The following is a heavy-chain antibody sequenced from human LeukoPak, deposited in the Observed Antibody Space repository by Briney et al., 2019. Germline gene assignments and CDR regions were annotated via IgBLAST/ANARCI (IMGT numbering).Heavy chain of an antibody. CDR2: IKQDGSEK. Sequence: GGSLRLSCVASGFTFSNYWLTWVRQAPGKGLECVANIKQDGSEKSYVDSVKGRFTISRDNAKNSVYLQMNSLRVEDTAVYHCARDHVGGKYYYMDVWGKGTTVTVSS. CDR3: ARDHVGGKYYYMDV. J-gene: IGHJ6*03. CDR1: GFTFSNYW. D-gene: IGHD3-16*01. V-gene: IGHV3-7*01.